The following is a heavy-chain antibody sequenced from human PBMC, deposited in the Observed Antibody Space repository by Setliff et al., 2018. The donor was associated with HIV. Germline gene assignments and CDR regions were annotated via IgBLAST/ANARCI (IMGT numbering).Heavy chain of an antibody. CDR3: ARESRGSGWFDP. CDR1: GYIFSNYF. Sequence: ASVKVSCKPSGYIFSNYFIHWVRQAPGQGLEWMAIIDSNDGYTTYAQSFQGRVTMTRDTSTTTLYMDLSSLTSEDTAIYYCARESRGSGWFDPWGQGTLVTVSS. CDR2: IDSNDGYT. J-gene: IGHJ5*02. V-gene: IGHV1-46*01. D-gene: IGHD3-16*01.